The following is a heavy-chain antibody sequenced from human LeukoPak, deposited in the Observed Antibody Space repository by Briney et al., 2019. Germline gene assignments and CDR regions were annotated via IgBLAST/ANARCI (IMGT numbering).Heavy chain of an antibody. D-gene: IGHD4-17*01. CDR2: INHSGST. CDR3: ARNNYGDYVDAFDI. CDR1: GGSFSGYY. V-gene: IGHV4-34*01. J-gene: IGHJ3*02. Sequence: PSETLSLTCAVYGGSFSGYYWSCIRQPPGKGLEWIGEINHSGSTSYNPSLKSRVTLSVATSKNQFSLKMSSVTAEDTAVYYCARNNYGDYVDAFDIWGQGTMVTVSS.